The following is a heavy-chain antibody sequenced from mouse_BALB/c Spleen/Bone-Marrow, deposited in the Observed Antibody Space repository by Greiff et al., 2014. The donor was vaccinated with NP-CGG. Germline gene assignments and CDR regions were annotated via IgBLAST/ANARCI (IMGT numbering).Heavy chain of an antibody. CDR1: GYTFTSYW. CDR2: IYPGSGST. D-gene: IGHD1-2*01. V-gene: IGHV1S22*01. J-gene: IGHJ3*01. Sequence: LQQSGSELVRPGASVKLSCKASGYTFTSYWMHWVKQRPGQGLEWIGNIYPGSGSTNYDEKFKSKATLTVDTSSSTAYMQLSSLTSVDSAVYYCTSLRLPYWGQGTLVTVSA. CDR3: TSLRLPY.